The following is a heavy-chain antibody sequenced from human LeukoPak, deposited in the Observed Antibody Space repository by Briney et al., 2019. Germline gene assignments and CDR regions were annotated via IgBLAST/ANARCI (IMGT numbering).Heavy chain of an antibody. Sequence: GASVKVSCKACGYIFPICYMHGVRQAPGQGLEWMGWINPQSGDTRYAQGFRGRVTMTRDTSTSTAYREVSGLTSDDTAVYYCARNPPYCTSTSCYNDYWGQGTLVTVSS. CDR3: ARNPPYCTSTSCYNDY. CDR1: GYIFPICY. J-gene: IGHJ4*02. V-gene: IGHV1-2*02. CDR2: INPQSGDT. D-gene: IGHD2-2*02.